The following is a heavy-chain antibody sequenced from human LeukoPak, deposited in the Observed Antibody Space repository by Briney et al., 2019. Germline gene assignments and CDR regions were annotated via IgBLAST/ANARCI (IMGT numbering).Heavy chain of an antibody. V-gene: IGHV3-13*01. CDR3: ARAGNGIAAAAGGVGVYYYGMDV. CDR2: IGTAGDT. Sequence: PGGSLRLSRVASGFTFSSFWMSWVRQATGKGLEWVSAIGTAGDTYYPGSVKGRFTISRENAKNSLYLQMNSLRAGDTAVYYCARAGNGIAAAAGGVGVYYYGMDVWGQGTTVTVSS. J-gene: IGHJ6*02. D-gene: IGHD6-13*01. CDR1: GFTFSSFW.